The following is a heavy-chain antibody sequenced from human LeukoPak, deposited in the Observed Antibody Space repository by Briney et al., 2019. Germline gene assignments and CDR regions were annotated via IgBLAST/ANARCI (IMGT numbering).Heavy chain of an antibody. CDR1: GYIFISYG. CDR3: ARDTIGSSWYNWFEP. CDR2: ISGYNGNT. J-gene: IGHJ5*02. V-gene: IGHV1-18*01. D-gene: IGHD6-13*01. Sequence: ASVKVSCKASGYIFISYGISWVRQAPGQGLEWMGWISGYNGNTNYAQKLQGRDTMTTDTSTSTAYMELRSLRSDDRAVYYGARDTIGSSWYNWFEPGGQGTLVTVSS.